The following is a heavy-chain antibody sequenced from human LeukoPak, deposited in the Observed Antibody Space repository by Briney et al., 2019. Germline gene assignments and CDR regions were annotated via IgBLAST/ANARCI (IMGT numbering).Heavy chain of an antibody. CDR2: ISSSGADT. Sequence: GGSLRLSCAASGFTFSISPMSWVRQAPGKGLEWVSGISSSGADTPCADSVKGRFTISRVNSKNTVDLQMNSLRAEGTAIYYCTRKTSGLNPFDFWGQGTLVTVSS. CDR3: TRKTSGLNPFDF. CDR1: GFTFSISP. J-gene: IGHJ4*02. V-gene: IGHV3-23*01.